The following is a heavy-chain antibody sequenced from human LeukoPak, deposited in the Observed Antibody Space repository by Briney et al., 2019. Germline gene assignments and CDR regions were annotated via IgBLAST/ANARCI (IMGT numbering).Heavy chain of an antibody. D-gene: IGHD6-19*01. CDR2: INPNSGGT. CDR3: ARVTAVAGRGLDY. V-gene: IGHV1-2*04. Sequence: ASVKVSCKASGYTFTGYYMHWVRQAPGQGLEWMGWINPNSGGTNYAQKFQGWVTMTRDTSISTAYMELSRLRSDDTAVYYCARVTAVAGRGLDYWGQGTLVTVSS. J-gene: IGHJ4*02. CDR1: GYTFTGYY.